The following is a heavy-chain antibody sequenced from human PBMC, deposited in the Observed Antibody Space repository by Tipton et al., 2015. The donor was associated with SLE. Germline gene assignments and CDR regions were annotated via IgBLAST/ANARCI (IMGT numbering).Heavy chain of an antibody. CDR2: INHCGST. V-gene: IGHV4-34*01. CDR1: GGSFSGYY. J-gene: IGHJ4*02. D-gene: IGHD6-19*01. Sequence: TLSLTCTVYGGSFSGYYWTWIRQPPAKGLEWIGEINHCGSTNYNPSLKSRVTISVDTSKNQVSLKLRSGTAADTAVYYCARHTSGFDYWGQGTLVTVSS. CDR3: ARHTSGFDY.